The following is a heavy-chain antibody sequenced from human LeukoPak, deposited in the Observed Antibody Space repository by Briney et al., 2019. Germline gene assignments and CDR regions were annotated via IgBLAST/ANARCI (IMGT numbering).Heavy chain of an antibody. D-gene: IGHD4-23*01. J-gene: IGHJ4*02. V-gene: IGHV4-61*02. Sequence: SETLSLTCTVSGGSISTTTYYWVWIRQPPGKGLEWIGRIYTSGSTSYNPSLKSRVTISVDTSKNQFSLKLSSVTAADTAVYYCASSTMVVTPLSDHIDYWGQGALVTVSS. CDR1: GGSISTTTYY. CDR2: IYTSGST. CDR3: ASSTMVVTPLSDHIDY.